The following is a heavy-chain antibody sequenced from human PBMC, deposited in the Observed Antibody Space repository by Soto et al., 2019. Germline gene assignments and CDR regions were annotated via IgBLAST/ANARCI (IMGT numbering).Heavy chain of an antibody. CDR3: ARDVTMVRGVISPLDY. V-gene: IGHV3-21*01. J-gene: IGHJ4*02. D-gene: IGHD3-10*01. Sequence: PVGSLRLSCAASGFTFSSYSMNWVRQAPGKGLEWVSSISSSSSYIYYADSVKGRFTISRDNAKNSLYLQMNSLRAEDTAVYYCARDVTMVRGVISPLDYWGQGTLVTVSS. CDR2: ISSSSSYI. CDR1: GFTFSSYS.